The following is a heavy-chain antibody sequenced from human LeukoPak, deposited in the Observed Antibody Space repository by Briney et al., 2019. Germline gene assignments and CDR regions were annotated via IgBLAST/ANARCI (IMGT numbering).Heavy chain of an antibody. CDR3: ARGRIYYDSSGYGY. D-gene: IGHD3-22*01. V-gene: IGHV4-34*01. CDR1: GGSFSGYY. J-gene: IGHJ4*02. CDR2: INHSGST. Sequence: PSETLSLTCAVYGGSFSGYYWSWIRQPPGKGLEWIGEINHSGSTNYNPSLKSRVTISVDTSKNQFSLKLSSVTAADTAVYYCARGRIYYDSSGYGYWGQGTLVTVSS.